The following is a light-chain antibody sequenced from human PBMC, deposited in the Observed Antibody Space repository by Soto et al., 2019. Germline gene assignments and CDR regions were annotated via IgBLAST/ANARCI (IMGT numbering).Light chain of an antibody. CDR2: EVS. V-gene: IGLV2-14*01. CDR3: QTHDSSLSSYV. CDR1: SIDIAPYDY. Sequence: SVLTQPASVSGSPGQSLTISCTGTSIDIAPYDYVSWYQQHPGKAPKLIIYEVSYRPSGISNRFSGSKPGNTASLTISGLQAEDEADYYCQTHDSSLSSYVFGTGTKGSVL. J-gene: IGLJ1*01.